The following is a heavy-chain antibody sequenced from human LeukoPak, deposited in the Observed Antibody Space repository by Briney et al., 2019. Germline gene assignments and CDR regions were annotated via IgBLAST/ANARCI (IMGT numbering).Heavy chain of an antibody. D-gene: IGHD2-21*02. Sequence: QTGGSLRLSCAASGFTFSSYAMSWVRQAPGKGLEWVANIKDDGSEKYYVDSVKGRFTISRDNAKNSLYLQMNSLRVEDTAVYYCARLGGDCYYWGQGTLVTVSS. CDR3: ARLGGDCYY. CDR2: IKDDGSEK. CDR1: GFTFSSYA. V-gene: IGHV3-7*01. J-gene: IGHJ4*02.